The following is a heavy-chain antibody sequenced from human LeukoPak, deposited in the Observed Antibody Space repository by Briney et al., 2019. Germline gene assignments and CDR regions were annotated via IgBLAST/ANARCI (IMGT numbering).Heavy chain of an antibody. CDR1: GGTFSSYA. J-gene: IGHJ4*02. D-gene: IGHD6-19*01. Sequence: ASVKVSCKASGGTFSSYAISWVRQAPRQGLEWMGWMNPNSANTGYAHKFQGRVTMTRDTSISTAYLELSSLRSEDTAVYYCARGVLLSVAGMSTYFDSWGQGTLVTVSS. V-gene: IGHV1-8*02. CDR2: MNPNSANT. CDR3: ARGVLLSVAGMSTYFDS.